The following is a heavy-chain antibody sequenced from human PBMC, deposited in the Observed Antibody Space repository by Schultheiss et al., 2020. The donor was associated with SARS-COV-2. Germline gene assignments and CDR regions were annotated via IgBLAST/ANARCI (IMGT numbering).Heavy chain of an antibody. J-gene: IGHJ4*02. CDR1: GGSFSGYY. Sequence: SETLSLTCAVYGGSFSGYYWSWIRQPPGKGLEWIGYIYYSGSTYYNPSLKSRVTISVDTSKNQFSLKLSSVTAADTAVYYCARERPDYGVYLHDYWGQGTLVTVSS. CDR3: ARERPDYGVYLHDY. V-gene: IGHV4-59*12. D-gene: IGHD4-17*01. CDR2: IYYSGST.